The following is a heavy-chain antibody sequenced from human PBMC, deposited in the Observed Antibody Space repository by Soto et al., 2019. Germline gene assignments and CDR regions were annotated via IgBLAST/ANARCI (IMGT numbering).Heavy chain of an antibody. Sequence: SVKVSCKASGGTFSSYAISWVRQAPGQGLEWMGGIIPIFGTANYAQKFQGRVTITADESTSTAYMELSSLRSEDTAVYYCARVPRGDDAFDIWGQGTMVTVSS. D-gene: IGHD3-16*01. CDR2: IIPIFGTA. V-gene: IGHV1-69*13. CDR3: ARVPRGDDAFDI. CDR1: GGTFSSYA. J-gene: IGHJ3*02.